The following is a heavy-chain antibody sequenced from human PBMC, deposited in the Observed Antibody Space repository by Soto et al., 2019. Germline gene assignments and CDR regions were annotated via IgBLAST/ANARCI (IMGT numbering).Heavy chain of an antibody. V-gene: IGHV3-30*02. CDR1: GVTCCSYG. CDR2: IWYDGSNK. CDR3: AKSVYNWNDGFFDY. J-gene: IGHJ4*02. D-gene: IGHD1-1*01. Sequence: PVGSLRLECGAAGVTCCSYGMHWVRQAPGKGLEWVAVIWYDGSNKYYADSVKGRFTISRDNSKNTLYLQMNSLRAEDTAVYYCAKSVYNWNDGFFDYWGQGTLVTVSS.